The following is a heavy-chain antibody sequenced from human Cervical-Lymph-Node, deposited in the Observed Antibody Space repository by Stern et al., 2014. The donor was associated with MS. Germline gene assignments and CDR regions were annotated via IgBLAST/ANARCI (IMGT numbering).Heavy chain of an antibody. J-gene: IGHJ4*02. D-gene: IGHD3-22*01. CDR3: ARALTYYYDSSGYSLSGY. Sequence: VQLVESGAEVKKPGSSVKVSCKASGGTFSSYAISWVRQAPGQGLEWMGGIIPIFGTANYAQKFQGRVTITADESTSTAYMELSSLRSEDTAVYYCARALTYYYDSSGYSLSGYWGQGTLVTVSS. CDR2: IIPIFGTA. V-gene: IGHV1-69*01. CDR1: GGTFSSYA.